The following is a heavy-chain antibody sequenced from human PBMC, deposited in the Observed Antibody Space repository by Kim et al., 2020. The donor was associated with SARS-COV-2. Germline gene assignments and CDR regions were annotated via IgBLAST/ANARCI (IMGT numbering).Heavy chain of an antibody. V-gene: IGHV4-39*01. J-gene: IGHJ4*02. D-gene: IGHD3-10*01. Sequence: SETLSLTCTVSGGSISSSSYYWGWIRQPPGKGLEWIGSIYYSGSTYYNPSLKSRVTISVDTSKNQFSLKLSSVTAADTAVYYCASGRSGGPFDYWGQGTLVTVSS. CDR3: ASGRSGGPFDY. CDR1: GGSISSSSYY. CDR2: IYYSGST.